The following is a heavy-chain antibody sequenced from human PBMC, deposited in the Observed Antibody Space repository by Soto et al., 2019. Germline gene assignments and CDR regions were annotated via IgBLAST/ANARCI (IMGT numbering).Heavy chain of an antibody. D-gene: IGHD3-22*01. J-gene: IGHJ1*01. V-gene: IGHV4-31*03. CDR1: GGSISSGVYY. CDR3: AIYDSSGSRGFQH. CDR2: IFYSGST. Sequence: SETLSLTCTVSGGSISSGVYYWSWIRQHPGKGLEWIGYIFYSGSTYYNPSLKSRVTISVDTSKNQFSLKLSSVTAADTAVYYCAIYDSSGSRGFQHWGQGTLVTV.